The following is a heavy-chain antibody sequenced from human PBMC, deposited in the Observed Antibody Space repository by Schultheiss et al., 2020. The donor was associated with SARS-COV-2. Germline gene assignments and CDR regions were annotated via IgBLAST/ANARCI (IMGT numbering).Heavy chain of an antibody. CDR3: ARGGFYGSGSYLDAFDI. V-gene: IGHV3-66*01. D-gene: IGHD3-10*01. Sequence: GGSLRLSCAASGFTVSSNYMSWVRQAPGKGLEWVSVIYSGGSKNYADSVKGRFTISRDNSKNTLYLQMNSLRAEDTAVYYCARGGFYGSGSYLDAFDIWGQGTMVTVSS. CDR2: IYSGGSK. J-gene: IGHJ3*02. CDR1: GFTVSSNY.